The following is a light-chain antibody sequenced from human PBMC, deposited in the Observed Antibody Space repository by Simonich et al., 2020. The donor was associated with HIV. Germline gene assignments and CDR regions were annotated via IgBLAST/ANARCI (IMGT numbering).Light chain of an antibody. CDR3: QQRSNWPIT. V-gene: IGKV3-11*01. J-gene: IGKJ5*01. CDR2: DAS. Sequence: EIVLTQSPATLSLSPGDRAPLSCRASQSVSSYLDWYQHKPGQAPRLLIYDASNRATCIPARFSGSGSGTDFTLTISSLEPEDFAVYYCQQRSNWPITFGQGTRLEIK. CDR1: QSVSSY.